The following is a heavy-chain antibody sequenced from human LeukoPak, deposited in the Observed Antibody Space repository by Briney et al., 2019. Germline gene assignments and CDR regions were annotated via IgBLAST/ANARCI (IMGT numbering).Heavy chain of an antibody. D-gene: IGHD3-22*01. J-gene: IGHJ4*02. CDR2: IFTSGHT. CDR1: GGSMSSYY. CDR3: AWSYDVSGYSVGFDY. Sequence: SETLSLTCTVSGGSMSSYYWSWIRQPAGKGLEWIGRIFTSGHTNYNPSLNSRVTMSVDTSKNQFSLKLSSVTAADTAVYHCAWSYDVSGYSVGFDYWGQGILVTVSS. V-gene: IGHV4-4*07.